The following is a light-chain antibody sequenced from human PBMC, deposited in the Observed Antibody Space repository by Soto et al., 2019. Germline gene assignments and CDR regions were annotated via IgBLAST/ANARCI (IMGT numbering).Light chain of an antibody. J-gene: IGLJ3*02. Sequence: QSALTQPASVSGSPGQSITISCTGPNSHVGSYNLVSWYQQHPGKAPKLLIYEAHKRPSGISNRFSGSTSGNTASLTISGLQTDDEADYYCCSYAPGSSTWVFGGGTKLTVL. CDR1: NSHVGSYNL. V-gene: IGLV2-23*01. CDR3: CSYAPGSSTWV. CDR2: EAH.